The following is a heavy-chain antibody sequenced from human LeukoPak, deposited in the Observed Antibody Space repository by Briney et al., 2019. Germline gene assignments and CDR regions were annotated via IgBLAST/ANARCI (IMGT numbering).Heavy chain of an antibody. CDR1: GFTFRTSG. J-gene: IGHJ4*02. CDR2: INHSGST. Sequence: PGGSLRLSCAASGFTFRTSGMNWVRQPPGKGLEWIGEINHSGSTNYNPSLKSRVTISVDTSQKQFSLRLSSVTAADTAVYYCARGRYLTTGGGAAAGFLDYWGQGTLVTVSS. D-gene: IGHD6-13*01. CDR3: ARGRYLTTGGGAAAGFLDY. V-gene: IGHV4-34*01.